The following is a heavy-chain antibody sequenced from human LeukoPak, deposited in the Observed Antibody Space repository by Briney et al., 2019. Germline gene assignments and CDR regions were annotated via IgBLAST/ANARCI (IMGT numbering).Heavy chain of an antibody. CDR3: ARDLLVLNDAFDI. V-gene: IGHV1-2*06. Sequence: ASVKVSCKASGYTFTGYYMHWVRQAPGQGLEWMGRINPNSGGTNYAQKFQGRVTMTRDTSISTAYMELSRLRSDDTAVYYCARDLLVLNDAFDIWGQGTMVTVSS. CDR2: INPNSGGT. D-gene: IGHD3-10*01. J-gene: IGHJ3*02. CDR1: GYTFTGYY.